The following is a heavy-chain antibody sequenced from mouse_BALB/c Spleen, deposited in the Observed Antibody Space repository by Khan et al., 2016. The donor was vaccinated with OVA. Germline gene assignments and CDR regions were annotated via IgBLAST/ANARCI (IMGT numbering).Heavy chain of an antibody. D-gene: IGHD1-1*01. CDR1: GFTFSTYG. CDR3: ARLAYYYNSGGFAY. J-gene: IGHJ3*01. V-gene: IGHV5-6*01. Sequence: EVELVESGGDLVKPGGSLKLSCAASGFTFSTYGMSWVRQTPDKRLEWVATINTGGIYTYYPDSVKGRFTISRDNSKNTLYLQMRSLKSEDTAMYYCARLAYYYNSGGFAYWGQGTLVTVSA. CDR2: INTGGIYT.